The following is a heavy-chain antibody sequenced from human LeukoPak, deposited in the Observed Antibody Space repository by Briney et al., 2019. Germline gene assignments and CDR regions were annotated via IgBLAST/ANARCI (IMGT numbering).Heavy chain of an antibody. Sequence: SETQSLTCTVSGGSISSSSYYWGWIRQPPGKGLEWIGSIYHSGSTYYNPSLKSRVTISVDTSKNQFSLKLSSVTAADTAVYYCARESPVVVVPFDYWGQGTLVTVSS. D-gene: IGHD2-15*01. V-gene: IGHV4-39*07. CDR2: IYHSGST. J-gene: IGHJ4*02. CDR1: GGSISSSSYY. CDR3: ARESPVVVVPFDY.